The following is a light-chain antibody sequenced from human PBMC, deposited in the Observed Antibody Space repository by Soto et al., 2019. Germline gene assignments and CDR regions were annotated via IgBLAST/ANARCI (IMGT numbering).Light chain of an antibody. V-gene: IGKV1-5*03. CDR3: QQYNRYSIH. CDR1: QSISNW. Sequence: DIQLTQSPSTLSASVGDRVTITCRASQSISNWVVWYQQKPGKAPKFLIYDASTLESGVPSRFSGSGYGTEFTLTISRLQPEDCATYYCQQYNRYSIHFGGGTKVEMK. CDR2: DAS. J-gene: IGKJ4*01.